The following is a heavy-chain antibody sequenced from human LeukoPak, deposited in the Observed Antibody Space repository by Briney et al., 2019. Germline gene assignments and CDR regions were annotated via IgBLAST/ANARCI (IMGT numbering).Heavy chain of an antibody. Sequence: PSETLSLTCTVSGGFISSYYWSWIRQPPGKGLEWIGYIYYSGSTNYNPSLKSRVTISVDTSKNQFSLKLSSVTAADTAVYYCARVENGMDVWGQGTMVTVSS. CDR2: IYYSGST. CDR1: GGFISSYY. CDR3: ARVENGMDV. D-gene: IGHD2-8*01. J-gene: IGHJ3*01. V-gene: IGHV4-59*01.